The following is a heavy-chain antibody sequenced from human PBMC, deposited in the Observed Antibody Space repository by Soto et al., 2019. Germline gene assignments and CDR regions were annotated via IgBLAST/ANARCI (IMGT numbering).Heavy chain of an antibody. CDR3: ARSRGIAAASTAFDI. D-gene: IGHD6-13*01. J-gene: IGHJ3*02. V-gene: IGHV1-69*13. Sequence: SVKVSCKASGGTFSSYAISWVRQAPGQGLEWMGGIIPIFGTANYAQKFQGRVTITADESTGTAYMELSSLRSEDTAVYYCARSRGIAAASTAFDIWGQGTMVTVSS. CDR2: IIPIFGTA. CDR1: GGTFSSYA.